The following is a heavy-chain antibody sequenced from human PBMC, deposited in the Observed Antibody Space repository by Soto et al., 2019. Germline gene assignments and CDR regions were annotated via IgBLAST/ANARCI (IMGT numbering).Heavy chain of an antibody. Sequence: QVQLQESGPGLVKPSGTLSLNCAVSGGSISSSNWWSWVRQPPVKGLEWIGEIYHSGSTNYNPSLKSRVTISVDKSKNQFSMKLSSVTAADTVVYYCASVPSYYDSSGYSLGYWGQGTLVTVSS. D-gene: IGHD3-22*01. CDR1: GGSISSSNW. J-gene: IGHJ4*02. V-gene: IGHV4-4*02. CDR3: ASVPSYYDSSGYSLGY. CDR2: IYHSGST.